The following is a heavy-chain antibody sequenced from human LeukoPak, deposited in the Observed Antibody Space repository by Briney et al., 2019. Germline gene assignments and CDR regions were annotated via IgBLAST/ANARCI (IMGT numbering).Heavy chain of an antibody. CDR3: ARGATMILNAFDI. CDR1: GFTFSDYY. D-gene: IGHD3-22*01. V-gene: IGHV3-11*01. J-gene: IGHJ3*02. CDR2: ISSSGSTI. Sequence: GGSLRLSCAASGFTFSDYYMSWIRQAPGKGLEWVSYISSSGSTIYYADSVKGRFTISRDNAKNSLYLQMNSLRAEDAAVYYCARGATMILNAFDIWGQGTMVTVSS.